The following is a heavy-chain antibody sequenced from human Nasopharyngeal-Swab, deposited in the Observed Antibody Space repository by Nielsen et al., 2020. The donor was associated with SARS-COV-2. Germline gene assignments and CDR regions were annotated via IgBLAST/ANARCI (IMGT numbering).Heavy chain of an antibody. V-gene: IGHV3-33*01. Sequence: LSLTCAASGFTFHNYGMHWVRQAPGKGLEWVAVIWYGGSEKHYADSVRGRFTIPRDNPKNTLYLQMNSLGAEDTAIYYCGMGRYCDSSGFDYWGQGTLVSVSS. CDR2: IWYGGSEK. D-gene: IGHD2/OR15-2a*01. CDR1: GFTFHNYG. CDR3: GMGRYCDSSGFDY. J-gene: IGHJ4*02.